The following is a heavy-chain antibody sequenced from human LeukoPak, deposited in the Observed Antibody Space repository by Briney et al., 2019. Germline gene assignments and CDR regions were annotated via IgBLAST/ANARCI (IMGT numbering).Heavy chain of an antibody. J-gene: IGHJ6*03. CDR1: GFTFSSYW. CDR2: INHSGRT. V-gene: IGHV4-34*01. Sequence: GSLRLSCAASGFTFSSYWMSWVRQAPGKGLEWIGEINHSGRTNYNPSLKSRVTISVDTSKNQFSLKLSSVTAADTAVYYCARAIRYFGYYYYYMDVWGKGTTVTISS. D-gene: IGHD3-9*01. CDR3: ARAIRYFGYYYYYMDV.